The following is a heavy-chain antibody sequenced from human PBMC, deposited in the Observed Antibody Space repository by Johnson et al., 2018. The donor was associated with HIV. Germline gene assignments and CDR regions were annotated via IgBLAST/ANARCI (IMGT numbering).Heavy chain of an antibody. CDR2: IRYDGSNK. J-gene: IGHJ3*02. Sequence: QVQLVESGGGVVQPGGSLRLSCAASGFTFSSYGMHWVRQAPGKGLEWVAFIRYDGSNKNYTESVKGRISISRDNSKNTLYLQMNSMRAEDTATYYCAKVSWEARLGDPFDIWGQGTMVTVSS. CDR3: AKVSWEARLGDPFDI. V-gene: IGHV3-30*02. CDR1: GFTFSSYG. D-gene: IGHD1-26*01.